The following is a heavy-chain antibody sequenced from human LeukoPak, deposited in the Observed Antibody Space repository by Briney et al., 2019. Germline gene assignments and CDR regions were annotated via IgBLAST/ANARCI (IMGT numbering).Heavy chain of an antibody. CDR2: ISAYNGNT. V-gene: IGHV1-18*01. CDR1: GYTFTSYG. J-gene: IGHJ3*02. CDR3: ARVYSGSGSYLYAFDI. Sequence: ASVKVSCKASGYTFTSYGISWVRQAPGQGLEWMGWISAYNGNTNYAQKLQGRVTMTTDTSTSTAYMELRSLRSDDTAVYYCARVYSGSGSYLYAFDIWGQGTMVTVSS. D-gene: IGHD3-10*01.